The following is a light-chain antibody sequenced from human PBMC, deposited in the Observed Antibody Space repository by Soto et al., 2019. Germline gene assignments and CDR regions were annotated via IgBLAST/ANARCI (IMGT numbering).Light chain of an antibody. CDR1: QSISSW. CDR3: QQYNSYPCT. CDR2: DAS. V-gene: IGKV1-5*01. Sequence: DIQMTQSPSTLSASVGDRVTITCRASQSISSWLAWYQQKPGKAPKLLIYDASSLESRVPSRFGGSGSGTEFTLTISSLQPDDFATYYCQQYNSYPCTFGQGTKLEIK. J-gene: IGKJ2*02.